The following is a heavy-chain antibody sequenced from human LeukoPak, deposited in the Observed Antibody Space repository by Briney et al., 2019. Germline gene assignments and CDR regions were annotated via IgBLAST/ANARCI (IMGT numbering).Heavy chain of an antibody. CDR3: AKDRTLERRPYYFDY. CDR1: GFTFSSYG. J-gene: IGHJ4*02. Sequence: GGSLRLSCAASGFTFSSYGMHWVRQAPGKGLEWVAFIRYDGSNKYYADSVKGRFTISRDNSKNTLYLQMNSLRAEDTAVYYCAKDRTLERRPYYFDYWGQGTLVTVSS. V-gene: IGHV3-30*02. CDR2: IRYDGSNK. D-gene: IGHD1-1*01.